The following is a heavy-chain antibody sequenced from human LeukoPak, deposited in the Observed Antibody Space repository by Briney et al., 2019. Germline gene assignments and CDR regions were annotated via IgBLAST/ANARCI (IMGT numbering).Heavy chain of an antibody. CDR3: AREVRGLDY. Sequence: SETLCLTCAVSGGSISSGGYSWSWIRQPPGKGLEWIGYIYHSGSTYYNPSLKSRVTISVDRSKNQFSLKLSSVTAADTAVYYCAREVRGLDYWGQGTLVTVSS. CDR1: GGSISSGGYS. V-gene: IGHV4-30-2*01. CDR2: IYHSGST. J-gene: IGHJ4*02. D-gene: IGHD3-10*01.